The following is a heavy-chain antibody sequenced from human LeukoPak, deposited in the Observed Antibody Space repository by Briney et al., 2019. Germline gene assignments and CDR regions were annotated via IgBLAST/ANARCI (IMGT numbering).Heavy chain of an antibody. CDR2: IYYSGST. CDR3: ARAIYCSGGSCYLGKYYYYYMDV. CDR1: GGSISSGDYY. J-gene: IGHJ6*03. D-gene: IGHD2-15*01. V-gene: IGHV4-30-4*08. Sequence: SQTLSLTCTVSGGSISSGDYYWSWIRQPPGKGLEWIGYIYYSGSTYYNPSLKSRVTISVDTSKNQFSLKLSSVTAAGTAVYYCARAIYCSGGSCYLGKYYYYYMDVWGKGTTVTVSS.